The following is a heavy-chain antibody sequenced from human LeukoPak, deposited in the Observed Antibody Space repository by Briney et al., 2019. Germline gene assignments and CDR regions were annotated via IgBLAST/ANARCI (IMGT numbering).Heavy chain of an antibody. D-gene: IGHD4-11*01. V-gene: IGHV4-39*02. CDR3: AREGSNYFGWFDP. J-gene: IGHJ5*02. CDR2: IYYSGST. Sequence: SETLSLTCTVSGGSISSSSYYWGWIRQPPGKGLEWIGSIYYSGSTYYNPSLKSRVTISVDTSKNQFSLKLSSVTAADTAVYYCAREGSNYFGWFDPWGQGTLVTVSS. CDR1: GGSISSSSYY.